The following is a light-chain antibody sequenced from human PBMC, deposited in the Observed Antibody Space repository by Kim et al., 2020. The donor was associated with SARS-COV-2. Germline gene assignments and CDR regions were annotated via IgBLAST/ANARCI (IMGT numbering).Light chain of an antibody. V-gene: IGLV2-14*03. CDR2: DVS. CDR3: SSYTSSSTQV. Sequence: GQSITISCTGTSSDVGGYNYVSWYQQHPGKAPKLMIYDVSNRPSGVSNHFSGSKSGNTASLTISGLQAEDEADYYCSSYTSSSTQVFGGGTQLTVL. J-gene: IGLJ2*01. CDR1: SSDVGGYNY.